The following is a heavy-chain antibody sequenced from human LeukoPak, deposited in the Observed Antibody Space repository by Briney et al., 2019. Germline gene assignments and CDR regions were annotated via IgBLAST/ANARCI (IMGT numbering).Heavy chain of an antibody. Sequence: SGTLSLTCTVSGGSVSSGSYYWSWIRQPPGKGLEWVGYIYYSGSTNYNPSLKSRVTISVDTSKNQFSLKLSSVTAADTAVYYCAMGYCSGGSCSRDYWGQGTLVTVSS. CDR3: AMGYCSGGSCSRDY. V-gene: IGHV4-61*01. D-gene: IGHD2-15*01. CDR1: GGSVSSGSYY. CDR2: IYYSGST. J-gene: IGHJ4*02.